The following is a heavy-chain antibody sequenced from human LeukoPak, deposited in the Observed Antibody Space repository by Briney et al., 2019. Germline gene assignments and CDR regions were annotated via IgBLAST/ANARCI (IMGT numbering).Heavy chain of an antibody. CDR2: IHHSGSN. J-gene: IGHJ4*02. D-gene: IGHD3/OR15-3a*01. Sequence: SETLSLTCTVSGYFISSGYYWGWMRPPPGKGLQWIGSIHHSGSNYYNTSLKSRVTISVDNTKNSFYMKVSSVTAADTAVYYCARAQGNGLIDFWGQGTLVTVSS. CDR3: ARAQGNGLIDF. V-gene: IGHV4-38-2*02. CDR1: GYFISSGYY.